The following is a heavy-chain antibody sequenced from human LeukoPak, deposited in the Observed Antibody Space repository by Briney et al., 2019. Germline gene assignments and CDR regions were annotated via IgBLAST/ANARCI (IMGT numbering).Heavy chain of an antibody. Sequence: SETLSLTCAVSGYSISSDYYWGWIRQPPGKGLEWIGSIYHSGSTYYNPSPKSRVTISVDTSKNQCSLKLSSVTAADTAVYYCASFPGNTILGNPDYWGQGTLVAVSS. V-gene: IGHV4-38-2*01. CDR3: ASFPGNTILGNPDY. CDR1: GYSISSDYY. CDR2: IYHSGST. J-gene: IGHJ4*02. D-gene: IGHD3-3*01.